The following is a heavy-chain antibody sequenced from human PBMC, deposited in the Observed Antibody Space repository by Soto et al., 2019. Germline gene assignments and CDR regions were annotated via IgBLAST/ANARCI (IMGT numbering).Heavy chain of an antibody. CDR2: ISGSGGRS. CDR1: GFTFSNYA. CDR3: AKAYFNGTSGQPYSFDY. Sequence: EVQLLDSGGGLVQPGGSLRLSCAASGFTFSNYAMTWVRQGPGKGLEWVSGISGSGGRSYYADSVKGRFTISRANSKSTLELQKDRLRAEETAVYYCAKAYFNGTSGQPYSFDYWGQGTLVTVSS. J-gene: IGHJ4*02. V-gene: IGHV3-23*01. D-gene: IGHD2-2*01.